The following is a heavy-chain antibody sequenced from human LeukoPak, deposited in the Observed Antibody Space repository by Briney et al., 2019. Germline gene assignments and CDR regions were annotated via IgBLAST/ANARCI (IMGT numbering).Heavy chain of an antibody. J-gene: IGHJ3*02. CDR2: IYHSGST. D-gene: IGHD4-17*01. V-gene: IGHV4-38-2*02. CDR3: ARDYGDLSDAFDI. Sequence: SETLSLTCAVSGYSISSGYYWGWIRQPPGKGLEWIGSIYHSGSTYYNPSLKSRVTISVDMSKNQFSLKLSSVTAADTAVYYCARDYGDLSDAFDIWGQGTMVTVSS. CDR1: GYSISSGYY.